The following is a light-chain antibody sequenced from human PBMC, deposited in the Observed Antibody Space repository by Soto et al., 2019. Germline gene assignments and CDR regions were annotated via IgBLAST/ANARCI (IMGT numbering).Light chain of an antibody. CDR2: WSS. CDR3: QQYYGTPLT. J-gene: IGKJ3*01. Sequence: DIVMTQSPDSLAVSLGERATINCKSSQSILYSSNNKNYLAWYQQKPGQPPKLLIYWSSTRESGVPDRFSGSGSGTDFTLTISSLQDEDVAVYYCQQYYGTPLTFGPGTKVDI. CDR1: QSILYSSNNKNY. V-gene: IGKV4-1*01.